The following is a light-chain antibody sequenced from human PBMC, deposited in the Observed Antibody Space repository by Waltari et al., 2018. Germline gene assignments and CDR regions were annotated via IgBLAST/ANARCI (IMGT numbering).Light chain of an antibody. CDR1: RSVSKY. Sequence: EVVLTQSPGTLSLSPGERATLSCRARRSVSKYLAWYQQRPGQAPRLLIYAASTRATGVSDRFSGSGFGTDFSLTISRLEPEDFAVYFCQNHERLPATFGQGTKVEIK. CDR2: AAS. CDR3: QNHERLPAT. V-gene: IGKV3-20*01. J-gene: IGKJ1*01.